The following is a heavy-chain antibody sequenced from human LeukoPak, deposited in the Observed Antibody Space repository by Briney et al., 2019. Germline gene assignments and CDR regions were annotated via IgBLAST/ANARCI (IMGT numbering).Heavy chain of an antibody. CDR3: ARDSSVGDSSGYYGFFDY. CDR2: IYSGGST. CDR1: GFTVSSNY. D-gene: IGHD3-22*01. Sequence: GGSLRLSCAASGFTVSSNYMSWVRQAPGKGLEWVSIIYSGGSTYYADSVKGRFTISRDNSKNALYLQMNSLRAEDTAVYYCARDSSVGDSSGYYGFFDYWGQGTLVTVSS. J-gene: IGHJ4*02. V-gene: IGHV3-53*01.